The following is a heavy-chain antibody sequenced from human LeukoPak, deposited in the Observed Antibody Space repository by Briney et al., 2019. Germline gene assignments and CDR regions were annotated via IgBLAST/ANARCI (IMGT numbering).Heavy chain of an antibody. CDR1: GGSISKYY. J-gene: IGHJ5*02. Sequence: PSETLSLTCTVSGGSISKYYWSWIRQPPGKGLEWLGYIYYSGSTNYNPSLESRVTISVDRSKNQFSLNLSSVTAADTAVYYCASVRGYSSGWYASGFDPWGQGTLVTVSS. V-gene: IGHV4-59*01. CDR2: IYYSGST. CDR3: ASVRGYSSGWYASGFDP. D-gene: IGHD6-19*01.